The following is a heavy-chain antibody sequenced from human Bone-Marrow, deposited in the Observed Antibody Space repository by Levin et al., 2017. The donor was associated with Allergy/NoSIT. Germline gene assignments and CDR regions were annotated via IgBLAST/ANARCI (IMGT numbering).Heavy chain of an antibody. CDR1: RFVFSSYA. CDR3: AKSPFGYDGWGLFDS. J-gene: IGHJ4*02. V-gene: IGHV3-23*01. D-gene: IGHD5-12*01. Sequence: PGGSLRLSCAASRFVFSSYAMSWVRQAPGKGLEWVSVIRDSGATTYYADSAKGRFTISRDNSKNTLYLQMNSLRVEDTALYYCAKSPFGYDGWGLFDSWGQGALVTVSS. CDR2: IRDSGATT.